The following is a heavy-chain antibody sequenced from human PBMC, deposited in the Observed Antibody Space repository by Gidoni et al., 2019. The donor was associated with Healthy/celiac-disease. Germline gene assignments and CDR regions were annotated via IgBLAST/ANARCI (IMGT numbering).Heavy chain of an antibody. CDR3: AKLPHYDILTGQFRGDAFDI. J-gene: IGHJ3*02. CDR2: ISDSGGST. V-gene: IGHV3-23*01. D-gene: IGHD3-9*01. Sequence: EVQLLESGGGLVQPGGSLRLSCSAAGFTFSTYAMSWVRQAPGKGLEWVSAISDSGGSTYYADSVKGRFTISRDNSKNTLYLQMNSLRAEDTAVHYCAKLPHYDILTGQFRGDAFDIWGQGTMVTVSS. CDR1: GFTFSTYA.